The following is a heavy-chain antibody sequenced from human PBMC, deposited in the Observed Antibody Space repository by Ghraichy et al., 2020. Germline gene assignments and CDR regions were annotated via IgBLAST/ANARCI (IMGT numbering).Heavy chain of an antibody. Sequence: GGSLRLSCAASGFTVSSNYMSWVRQAPGKGLEWVSVIYSGGSTYYADSVKGRFTISRDNSKNTLYLQMNSLRAEDTAVYYCATAVRQGLFDYWGQGTLVTVSS. V-gene: IGHV3-53*01. CDR3: ATAVRQGLFDY. D-gene: IGHD6-25*01. CDR1: GFTVSSNY. CDR2: IYSGGST. J-gene: IGHJ4*02.